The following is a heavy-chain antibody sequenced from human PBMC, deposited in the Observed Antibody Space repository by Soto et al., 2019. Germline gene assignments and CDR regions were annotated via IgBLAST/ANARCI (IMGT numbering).Heavy chain of an antibody. D-gene: IGHD3-22*01. J-gene: IGHJ4*02. CDR1: GGTFSSYA. V-gene: IGHV1-69*13. CDR3: ARATPSSGYYYAFDY. CDR2: IIPIFGTA. Sequence: SVKVSCKASGGTFSSYAISWVRQAPGQGLERMGGIIPIFGTANYAQKFQGRVTITADESTSTAYMELSSLRSEDTAVYYCARATPSSGYYYAFDYWGQGTLVTVSS.